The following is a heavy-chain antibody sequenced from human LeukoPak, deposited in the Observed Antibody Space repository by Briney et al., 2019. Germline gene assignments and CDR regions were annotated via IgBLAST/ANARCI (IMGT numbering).Heavy chain of an antibody. CDR3: ARDAPGFDI. V-gene: IGHV3-66*01. Sequence: XXXCXXSXXTVSSNYXSWVRQAPGKGLEWVSVIYSGGSTYYADSVKGRFTISRDNSKNTLYLQMNSLRAEDTAVYYCARDAPGFDIWGQGXXV. CDR2: IYSGGST. J-gene: IGHJ3*02. CDR1: XXTVSSNY.